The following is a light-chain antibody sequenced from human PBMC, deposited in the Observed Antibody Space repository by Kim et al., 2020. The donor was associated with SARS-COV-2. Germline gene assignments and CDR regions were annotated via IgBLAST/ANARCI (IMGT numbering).Light chain of an antibody. CDR2: EDN. Sequence: TIPHSCAGSSCRIAINYVQCYQQRQGSAPTTVIYEDNQRPSGVPDRFSSSIDSSSNSDTLTISGLKTEDESNYYCQSYDSSNPWVFGGGTKLTVL. V-gene: IGLV6-57*02. CDR3: QSYDSSNPWV. J-gene: IGLJ3*02. CDR1: SCRIAINY.